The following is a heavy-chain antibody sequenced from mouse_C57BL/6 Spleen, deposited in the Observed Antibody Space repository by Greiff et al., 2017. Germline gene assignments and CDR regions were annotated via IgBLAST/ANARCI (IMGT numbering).Heavy chain of an antibody. V-gene: IGHV1-53*01. D-gene: IGHD2-5*01. CDR2: INPSNGGT. J-gene: IGHJ4*01. CDR1: GHTFTSYW. CDR3: ASIYYSNLYYAMDY. Sequence: QVQLKQPGTELVKPGASVKLSCKASGHTFTSYWMHWVKQRPGQGLEWIGNINPSNGGTNYNEKFKSKATLTVDKSSSTAYMQLSSLTSEDYAVYYYASIYYSNLYYAMDYWGQGTSVTVSS.